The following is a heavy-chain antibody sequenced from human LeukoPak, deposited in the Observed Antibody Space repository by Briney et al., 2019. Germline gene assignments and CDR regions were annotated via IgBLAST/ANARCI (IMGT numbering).Heavy chain of an antibody. CDR2: IYPSGNT. J-gene: IGHJ5*02. CDR3: ARDNSLQDMAWWFDP. CDR1: GGSFSNHF. D-gene: IGHD5-24*01. V-gene: IGHV4-4*07. Sequence: SETLSLTCSVSGGSFSNHFWSWVRQPARKGLEWIGRIYPSGNTNYNPSLKSRVTLSVDTSRTQFYLSLSSVTAADTAVYYCARDNSLQDMAWWFDPWGQGTLVIVSS.